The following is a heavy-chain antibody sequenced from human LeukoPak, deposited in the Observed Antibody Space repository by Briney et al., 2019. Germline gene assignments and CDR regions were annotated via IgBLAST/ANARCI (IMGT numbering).Heavy chain of an antibody. CDR3: AGRESDGSGSRTFDY. Sequence: SETLSLTCAVYGGSFSGYYWSWIRQPPGKGLEWIGEINHSGSTNYNPSLKSRVTISVDTSKNQFSLKLSSVTAADKAVYYCAGRESDGSGSRTFDYWGQGTLVTVSS. CDR2: INHSGST. D-gene: IGHD3-10*01. V-gene: IGHV4-34*01. CDR1: GGSFSGYY. J-gene: IGHJ4*02.